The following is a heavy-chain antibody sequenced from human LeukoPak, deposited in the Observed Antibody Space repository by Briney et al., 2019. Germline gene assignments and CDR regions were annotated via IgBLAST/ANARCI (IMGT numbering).Heavy chain of an antibody. V-gene: IGHV4-59*01. D-gene: IGHD6-6*01. CDR2: IYYSGST. Sequence: SETLSLTCTVSGGSISSYYWSWLRQPPGKGLEWIGYIYYSGSTNYNPSLKSRVTISVDTSKNQFSLKLSSVTAADTAVYYCARGRGSSFDYWGQGTLVTVSS. CDR1: GGSISSYY. J-gene: IGHJ4*02. CDR3: ARGRGSSFDY.